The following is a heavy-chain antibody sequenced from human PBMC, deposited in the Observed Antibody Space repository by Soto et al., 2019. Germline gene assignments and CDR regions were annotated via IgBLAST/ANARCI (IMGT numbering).Heavy chain of an antibody. CDR2: INHSGSN. D-gene: IGHD3-9*01. CDR3: ARGGSNDWQVAFDI. J-gene: IGHJ3*02. CDR1: GASFSTYY. V-gene: IGHV4-34*01. Sequence: SETRSLTCVLLGASFSTYYYNWTRQSPGKGLEWIGEINHSGSNNYSPSLKSRVTMSLDTSKNQFSLKLTSVTAADTAVYYCARGGSNDWQVAFDIWGQGTMVT.